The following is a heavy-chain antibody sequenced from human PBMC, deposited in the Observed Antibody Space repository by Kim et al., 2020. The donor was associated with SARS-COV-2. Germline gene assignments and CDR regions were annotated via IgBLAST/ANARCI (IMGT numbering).Heavy chain of an antibody. Sequence: GGSLRLSCVASGFTFSSYWMHWVRQAPGKGLVWVSRVNSDGSSTSYADSVKGRFTISRDNARNTLYLQMNSLRAEDTAVYYCASLSTGYVWDKFDYLVQG. J-gene: IGHJ4*02. CDR1: GFTFSSYW. CDR2: VNSDGSST. V-gene: IGHV3-74*01. CDR3: ASLSTGYVWDKFDY. D-gene: IGHD3-16*01.